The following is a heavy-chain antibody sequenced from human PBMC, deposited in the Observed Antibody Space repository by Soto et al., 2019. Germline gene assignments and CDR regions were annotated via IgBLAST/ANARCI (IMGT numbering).Heavy chain of an antibody. D-gene: IGHD6-13*01. J-gene: IGHJ4*02. CDR1: GYSFISSW. CDR3: AGMMAASGTAFDY. CDR2: IYPGDSDT. Sequence: GESLKISCQASGYSFISSWIGWVRQMPGKGLEWMGIIYPGDSDTRYSPSFQGQVTISADKSTSTAYLQWSSLKASDTATYYCAGMMAASGTAFDYWGQGALVTVSS. V-gene: IGHV5-51*01.